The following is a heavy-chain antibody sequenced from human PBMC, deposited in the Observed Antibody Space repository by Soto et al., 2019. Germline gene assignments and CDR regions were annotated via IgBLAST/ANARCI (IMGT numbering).Heavy chain of an antibody. J-gene: IGHJ5*02. CDR2: IYHSGST. Sequence: SETLSLTCAVSGGSISSSNWWSWVRQPPGKGLEWIGEIYHSGSTNYNPSLKSRVTISVDKSKNQFSLKLSSVTAADTAVYYCARAAYDYVWGSYRSFDPWGRGTLVTVSS. CDR1: GGSISSSNW. CDR3: ARAAYDYVWGSYRSFDP. V-gene: IGHV4-4*02. D-gene: IGHD3-16*02.